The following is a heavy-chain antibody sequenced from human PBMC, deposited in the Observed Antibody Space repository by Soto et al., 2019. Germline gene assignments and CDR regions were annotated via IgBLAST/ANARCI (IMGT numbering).Heavy chain of an antibody. D-gene: IGHD3-10*01. CDR2: VYWDDDK. CDR1: GFSVTTSGVG. J-gene: IGHJ4*02. V-gene: IGHV2-5*02. Sequence: QITLKESGPTLVKPTQTLTLICTLSGFSVTTSGVGVHWIRQPPGKALEWLALVYWDDDKRYSPSLKTRLTSTMDTSKNQLVLTMTNMDPVDTARYFWAARPRDYGDFFDYWGQGTPVTVSS. CDR3: AARPRDYGDFFDY.